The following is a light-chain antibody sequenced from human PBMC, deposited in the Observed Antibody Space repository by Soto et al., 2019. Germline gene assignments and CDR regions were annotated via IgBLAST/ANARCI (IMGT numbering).Light chain of an antibody. CDR1: SSDVGGYNY. J-gene: IGLJ2*01. CDR2: DVS. V-gene: IGLV2-11*01. CDR3: SSYTSSSTLV. Sequence: QSVLTQPRSVSGSPGQSVTISCTGTSSDVGGYNYVSWYQQHPGTAPKLVIYDVSKRPSGVPDRFSGSRSGYTASLAISGLQAEDEADYFCSSYTSSSTLVFGGGTKLTVL.